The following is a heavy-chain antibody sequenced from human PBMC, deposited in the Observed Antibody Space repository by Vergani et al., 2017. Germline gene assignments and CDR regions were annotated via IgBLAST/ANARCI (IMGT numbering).Heavy chain of an antibody. D-gene: IGHD3-10*01. V-gene: IGHV4-31*01. CDR3: ARDSTMVRGAFDI. J-gene: IGHJ3*02. Sequence: QVQLQESGPGLVKPSQTLSLTCTVSGGSISSGGYYWSWIRQHPGKGLEWIGYIYYSGSTYYNPSLKSLVTISVDTSKNQVSLKLSSVTAADTAVYYCARDSTMVRGAFDIWGQGTMVTVSS. CDR1: GGSISSGGYY. CDR2: IYYSGST.